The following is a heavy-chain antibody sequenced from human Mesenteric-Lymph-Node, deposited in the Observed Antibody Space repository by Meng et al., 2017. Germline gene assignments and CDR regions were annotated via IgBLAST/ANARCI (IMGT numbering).Heavy chain of an antibody. D-gene: IGHD4-17*01. CDR3: ARGLESDYGDYYYYGMDV. V-gene: IGHV1-2*02. Sequence: ASVKVSCKASGYTFTGYYMHWVRQAPGQGLEWMGWINPNSGGTNYAQKFQGRVTMTRDTSISTAYMELSRLRSDDTAVYYCARGLESDYGDYYYYGMDVWGQGTTVTVSS. CDR2: INPNSGGT. CDR1: GYTFTGYY. J-gene: IGHJ6*02.